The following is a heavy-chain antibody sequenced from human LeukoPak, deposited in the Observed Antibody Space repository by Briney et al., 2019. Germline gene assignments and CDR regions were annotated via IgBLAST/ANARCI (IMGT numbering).Heavy chain of an antibody. CDR3: ARDGGGGYSYGYLFDY. V-gene: IGHV3-48*01. CDR2: FSSSSRTI. Sequence: GVPLRLPCAASGFTFSRYSINWLREAPGKGLEGVSYFSSSSRTIYYAVSVKCRFTIARDNAKNSVYMQMNSLRAEDTAVYYCARDGGGGYSYGYLFDYWGQGTLVTVSS. CDR1: GFTFSRYS. D-gene: IGHD5-18*01. J-gene: IGHJ4*02.